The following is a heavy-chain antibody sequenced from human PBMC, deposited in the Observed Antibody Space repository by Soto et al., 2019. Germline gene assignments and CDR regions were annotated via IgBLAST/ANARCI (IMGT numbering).Heavy chain of an antibody. Sequence: AHEQRLEWIGWIVVGSGNTNYAQKFQERVTITRDMSTSTAYMELSSLRSEDTAVYYCAAEYYDYGMDVSGQGITVTVSS. CDR3: AAEYYDYGMDV. CDR2: IVVGSGNT. V-gene: IGHV1-58*01. J-gene: IGHJ6*02.